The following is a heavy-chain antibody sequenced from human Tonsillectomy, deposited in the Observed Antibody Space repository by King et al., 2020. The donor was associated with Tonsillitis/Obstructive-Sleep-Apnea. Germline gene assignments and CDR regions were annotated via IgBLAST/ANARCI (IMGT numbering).Heavy chain of an antibody. D-gene: IGHD3-3*02. J-gene: IGHJ6*03. V-gene: IGHV5-10-1*01. Sequence: QLVQSGAEVKKPGESLRISCKGSGYSFTIYWISWVRQMPGKGLEWMGRIDPSDSYTNYSPSFQGHVTISADKSISTAYLQWSSLKASDTATYYYARRFLCTISSCPPVYSSSMDVWGKGTTVTVSS. CDR2: IDPSDSYT. CDR3: ARRFLCTISSCPPVYSSSMDV. CDR1: GYSFTIYW.